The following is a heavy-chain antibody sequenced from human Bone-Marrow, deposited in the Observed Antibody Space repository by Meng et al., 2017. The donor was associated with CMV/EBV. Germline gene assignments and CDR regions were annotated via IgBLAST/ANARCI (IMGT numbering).Heavy chain of an antibody. CDR2: ISYDGGNK. CDR3: AREGYATYYLDY. V-gene: IGHV3-30-3*01. CDR1: EFTFSSYA. D-gene: IGHD5-12*01. Sequence: GESLKISCAASEFTFSSYAMHWVRQAPGKGLEWVAVISYDGGNKYYAESVKGRFTISRDNSKNTLYLQMSSLRAEDTAVYYCAREGYATYYLDYWGQGNLVTVYS. J-gene: IGHJ4*02.